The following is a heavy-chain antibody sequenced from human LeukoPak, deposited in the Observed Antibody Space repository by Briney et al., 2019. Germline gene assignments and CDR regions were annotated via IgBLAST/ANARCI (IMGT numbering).Heavy chain of an antibody. V-gene: IGHV3-23*01. Sequence: GGSLRLSCAASGFAFSSQAMGWVRQAPGKGLEWVSDISDSGSITYYADSVKGRFTISRDNSKNTLLLQMNSLRAEDTAVYYCAKDARRTSGWYFFDYWGQGTLVTVSS. D-gene: IGHD6-19*01. J-gene: IGHJ4*02. CDR1: GFAFSSQA. CDR3: AKDARRTSGWYFFDY. CDR2: ISDSGSIT.